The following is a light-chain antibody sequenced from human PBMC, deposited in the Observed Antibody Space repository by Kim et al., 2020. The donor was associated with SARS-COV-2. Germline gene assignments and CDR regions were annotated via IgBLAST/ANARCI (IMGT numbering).Light chain of an antibody. CDR2: LAS. V-gene: IGKV1-5*03. CDR3: QHYSRFPYT. J-gene: IGKJ2*01. Sequence: DIQMTQSPSTLSASVGDRVTITCRASENICTWLAWYQQKPGRAPSLLIYLASTIESGVPSRFSGTGSGTEFSLSITSLQPDDFATYYCQHYSRFPYTFGQGTKLVIK. CDR1: ENICTW.